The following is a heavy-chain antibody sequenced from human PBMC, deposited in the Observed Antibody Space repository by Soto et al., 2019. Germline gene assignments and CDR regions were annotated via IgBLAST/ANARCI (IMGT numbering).Heavy chain of an antibody. D-gene: IGHD3-16*01. CDR2: ISFDGSNK. CDR1: GFTFSHYY. CDR3: AKDRRVGYGYSLGFDY. J-gene: IGHJ4*02. Sequence: QGHLVESGGGVVQPGMSLRLSCAASGFTFSHYYMHWVRQAPGKGLQWVSSISFDGSNKYYIDSVKGRFTISRDNSKNTLYLEVDSLRAEDTAVYYCAKDRRVGYGYSLGFDYWGQGTLVTVSS. V-gene: IGHV3-30*04.